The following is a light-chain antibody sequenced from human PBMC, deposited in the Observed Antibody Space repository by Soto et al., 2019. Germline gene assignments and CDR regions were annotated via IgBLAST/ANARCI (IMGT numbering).Light chain of an antibody. CDR1: QSVSSY. CDR3: QQYDSSPKT. V-gene: IGKV3-11*01. J-gene: IGKJ1*01. CDR2: DAS. Sequence: EIVLTQSPATLSLSRGERATLSCRASQSVSSYLAWYQQKPGQAPRLLIYDASNRATGIPARFSGSGSGTDFTLTISRLEPEDFAVYYCQQYDSSPKTFGQGTKVDI.